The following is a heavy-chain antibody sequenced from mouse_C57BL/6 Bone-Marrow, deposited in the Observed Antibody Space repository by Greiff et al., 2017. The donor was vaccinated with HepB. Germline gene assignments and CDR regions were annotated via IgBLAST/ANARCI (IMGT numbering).Heavy chain of an antibody. Sequence: VQLQQPGAELVKPGASVKLSCKASGYTFTSYWMHWVKQRPGQGLEWIGMIHPNSGSTNYNEKFKSKATLTVDKSSSTAYRQLSSLTSEDSAVYYGARGYYGGRRAMDYWGKGTSVTVAS. J-gene: IGHJ4*01. CDR2: IHPNSGST. CDR3: ARGYYGGRRAMDY. CDR1: GYTFTSYW. D-gene: IGHD1-1*01. V-gene: IGHV1-64*01.